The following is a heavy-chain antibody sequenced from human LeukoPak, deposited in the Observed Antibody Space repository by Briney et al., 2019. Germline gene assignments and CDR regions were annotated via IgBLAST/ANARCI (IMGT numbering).Heavy chain of an antibody. Sequence: ASVKVSCKASGYTFTSYYMHWVRQAPGQGLEWMGIINPSGGSTSYAQKFQGRVTMTRDTSTSTVYTELSSLRSEDTAAYYCARIGEGEAFDIWGQGTMVTVSS. V-gene: IGHV1-46*01. CDR1: GYTFTSYY. CDR3: ARIGEGEAFDI. CDR2: INPSGGST. D-gene: IGHD3-10*01. J-gene: IGHJ3*02.